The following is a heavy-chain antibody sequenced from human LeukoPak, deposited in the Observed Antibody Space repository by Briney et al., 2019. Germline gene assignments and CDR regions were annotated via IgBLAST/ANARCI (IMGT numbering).Heavy chain of an antibody. J-gene: IGHJ4*02. CDR1: GFTFSSYA. CDR2: ISGSGGST. D-gene: IGHD2-15*01. CDR3: AQGLGYCSGGSCYVSFDY. V-gene: IGHV3-23*01. Sequence: GGSLRLSCAASGFTFSSYAMSWFRQAPGKELEGVSAISGSGGSTYYADPVKGRITIFRDNSKNALYLQMNSLRAEDTAVYYCAQGLGYCSGGSCYVSFDYWGQGTLVTVSS.